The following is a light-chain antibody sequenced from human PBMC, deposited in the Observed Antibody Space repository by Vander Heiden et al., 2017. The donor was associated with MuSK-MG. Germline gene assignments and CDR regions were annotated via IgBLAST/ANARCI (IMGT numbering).Light chain of an antibody. V-gene: IGKV1-39*01. Sequence: DIQMTQSPSSLSASVGDRVTITCRASQSISSYLNWYQQKPGKAPKLLIYAASSLQSGVPSRFSGSGSGTDFTLTISRLQPEDVATYYCQQSNSTPFTFGHGTKVEIK. J-gene: IGKJ3*01. CDR3: QQSNSTPFT. CDR2: AAS. CDR1: QSISSY.